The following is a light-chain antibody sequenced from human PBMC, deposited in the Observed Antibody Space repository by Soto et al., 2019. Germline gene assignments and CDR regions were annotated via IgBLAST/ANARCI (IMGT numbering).Light chain of an antibody. J-gene: IGKJ3*01. CDR3: QQRSNGRVT. V-gene: IGKV3-11*01. CDR1: QSVSSY. CDR2: DAS. Sequence: DIVLTQSPATLSLSPGERATLSCRASQSVSSYLAWYQQKPGQAPRLLIYDASNRATGIPARFSGSESGTDFTLTISSLEPEDFAVYYCQQRSNGRVTFGPGTKVDIK.